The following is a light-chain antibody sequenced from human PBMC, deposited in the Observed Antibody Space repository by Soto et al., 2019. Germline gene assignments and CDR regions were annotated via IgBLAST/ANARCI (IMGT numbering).Light chain of an antibody. CDR2: DVS. Sequence: QSALTQPRSVSGSPGQSVAISCTGTSSDVGGYNYVSWYQQHPGKAPKVKIYDVSKRPSGVPDRFSGSKSGNTASLTISGLQAEDEADYYCCSYAGGPYVFGTGTQLTVL. CDR1: SSDVGGYNY. CDR3: CSYAGGPYV. V-gene: IGLV2-11*01. J-gene: IGLJ1*01.